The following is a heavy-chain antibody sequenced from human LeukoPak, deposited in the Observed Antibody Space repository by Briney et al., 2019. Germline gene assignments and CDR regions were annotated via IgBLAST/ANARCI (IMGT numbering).Heavy chain of an antibody. CDR1: GFTFSSYA. CDR3: SSGNYYVFGF. Sequence: GGSLRLSCAASGFTFSSYAMSWVRQAPGKGLEWVANIKQDGSEKYYVDSVKGRFTISRDNAKNSLYLQMNSLRAEDTAVYYFSSGNYYVFGFWGQGTLVTVSS. V-gene: IGHV3-7*01. D-gene: IGHD3-10*01. J-gene: IGHJ4*02. CDR2: IKQDGSEK.